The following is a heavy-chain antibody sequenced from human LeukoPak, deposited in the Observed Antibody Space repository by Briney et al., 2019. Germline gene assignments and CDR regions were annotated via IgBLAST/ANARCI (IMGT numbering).Heavy chain of an antibody. CDR2: VSSNGGST. V-gene: IGHV3-64D*06. D-gene: IGHD3-10*01. CDR3: VKGQGSFGEGYFDY. CDR1: GFTFSSYA. Sequence: PGGSLRLSCSASGFTFSSYAMHWVRQAPGMGLEYVSGVSSNGGSTKYADSVKGRFTISRDNSKNTLYLQMSSLRAEDTAVYYCVKGQGSFGEGYFDYWGQGTLVTVSS. J-gene: IGHJ4*02.